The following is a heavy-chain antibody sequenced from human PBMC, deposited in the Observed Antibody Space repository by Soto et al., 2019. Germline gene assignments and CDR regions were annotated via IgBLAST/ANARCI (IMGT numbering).Heavy chain of an antibody. CDR3: ATQPVVRGVSDNWFDP. V-gene: IGHV3-23*01. CDR1: GFTFSSYA. J-gene: IGHJ5*02. D-gene: IGHD3-10*01. Sequence: EVQLLESGGGLVQPGGSLRLSCAASGFTFSSYAMSWVRQAPGKGLEWVSALSGSGGSTYYADSVKGRFTIYRDNTKTTLYLQRNSLRAEDTALYYCATQPVVRGVSDNWFDPWGQGTLVTVSS. CDR2: LSGSGGST.